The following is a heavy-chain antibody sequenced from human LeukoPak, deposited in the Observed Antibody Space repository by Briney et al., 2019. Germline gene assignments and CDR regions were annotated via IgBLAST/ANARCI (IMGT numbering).Heavy chain of an antibody. CDR1: GFTFSSYW. CDR2: INTDGSST. V-gene: IGHV3-74*01. D-gene: IGHD6-19*01. Sequence: GGSLRLSCAASGFTFSSYWMHWVRQAPGKGLVWVSRINTDGSSTNYADSVKGRFTISRDNAKNTLYLQMNSLRAEDTAVYYCARVSAVYSSGWPLNYWGQGTLVTVSS. CDR3: ARVSAVYSSGWPLNY. J-gene: IGHJ4*02.